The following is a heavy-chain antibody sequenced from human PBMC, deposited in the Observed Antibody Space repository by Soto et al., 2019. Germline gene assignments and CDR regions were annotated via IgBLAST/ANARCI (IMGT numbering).Heavy chain of an antibody. V-gene: IGHV5-51*01. CDR2: IYPCDSDT. D-gene: IGHD3-3*01. CDR3: ARQYYDFWSGSYTGSSYFDL. CDR1: GYTFTDYW. Sequence: ESLKISCQCSGYTFTDYWIVWVLQMPVKGLEWMGIIYPCDSDTKYSPSFRGQVTISVDKSISTAYLQWSSLKASDTAMYYCARQYYDFWSGSYTGSSYFDLWGRGTLVTVSS. J-gene: IGHJ2*01.